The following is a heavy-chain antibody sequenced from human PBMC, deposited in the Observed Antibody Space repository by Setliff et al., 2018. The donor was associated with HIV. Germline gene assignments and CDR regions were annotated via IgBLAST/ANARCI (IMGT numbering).Heavy chain of an antibody. D-gene: IGHD3-22*01. CDR2: IHSTGDT. Sequence: KPSETLSLTCTVSGGSVNDFYCNWIRQPPGKGPEWIGYIHSTGDTNYNPSLKSRVTLSADTSKNQLSLSLTSVTAADTAVYYCARVRLTMIMMVDYFDQWGQGTLVTVSS. CDR1: GGSVNDFY. CDR3: ARVRLTMIMMVDYFDQ. J-gene: IGHJ4*02. V-gene: IGHV4-59*02.